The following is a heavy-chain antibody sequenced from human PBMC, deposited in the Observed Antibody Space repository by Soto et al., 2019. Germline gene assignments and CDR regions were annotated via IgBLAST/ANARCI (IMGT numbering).Heavy chain of an antibody. D-gene: IGHD1-26*01. CDR2: ISYDGSNR. CDR3: AKDRGSYPKFFDS. V-gene: IGHV3-30*18. Sequence: AGGSLRLSCAASGFTFTSYGMHWVRQAPGKGLEWVAVISYDGSNRYYADSVKGRFTISRDNSKNTLYLQMDSLRAEDTAVYYCAKDRGSYPKFFDSWGQGTLGTVSS. J-gene: IGHJ4*02. CDR1: GFTFTSYG.